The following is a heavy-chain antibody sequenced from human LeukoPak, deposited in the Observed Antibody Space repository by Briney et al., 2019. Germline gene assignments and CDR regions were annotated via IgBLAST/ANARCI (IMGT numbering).Heavy chain of an antibody. J-gene: IGHJ4*02. V-gene: IGHV4-31*03. CDR2: IYYSGTT. Sequence: PSQTLSLTCTVSGSSISSGGYYCSWIRQYPGKGLEWIGYIYYSGTTYYNPSLKSRVTMSVDTSKNQFSLKLISVTAADTAVYYCARDVTGGSYFDYWGQGTLVTVSS. CDR1: GSSISSGGYY. CDR3: ARDVTGGSYFDY. D-gene: IGHD1-26*01.